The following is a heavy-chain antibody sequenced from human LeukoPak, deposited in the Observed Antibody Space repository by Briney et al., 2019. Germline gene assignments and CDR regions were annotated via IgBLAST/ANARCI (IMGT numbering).Heavy chain of an antibody. CDR1: GFTFSSYG. D-gene: IGHD3-22*01. CDR3: AKLGSSSGYYPLEY. J-gene: IGHJ4*02. V-gene: IGHV3-30*18. Sequence: PGGSLRLSCAASGFTFSSYGMYWVRQAPGKGLEWVAVISYDGTNKYYADSVKGRFTISRDNSKNTLYLQMNSLRAEDTAVYYCAKLGSSSGYYPLEYWGQGTLVTVSS. CDR2: ISYDGTNK.